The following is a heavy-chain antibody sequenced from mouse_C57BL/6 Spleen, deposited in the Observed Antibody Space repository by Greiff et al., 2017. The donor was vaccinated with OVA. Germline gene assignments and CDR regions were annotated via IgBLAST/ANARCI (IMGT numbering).Heavy chain of an antibody. J-gene: IGHJ3*01. V-gene: IGHV14-4*01. CDR2: IDPENGDT. CDR3: TTGNHEGFAY. CDR1: GFNIKDDY. Sequence: VQLQQSGAELVRPGASVKLSCTASGFNIKDDYMHWVKQRPEQGLEWIGWIDPENGDTEYASKFQGKATITADHSSNTAYMQLSSLTSEDTAVYYCTTGNHEGFAYWGQGTLVTVAA.